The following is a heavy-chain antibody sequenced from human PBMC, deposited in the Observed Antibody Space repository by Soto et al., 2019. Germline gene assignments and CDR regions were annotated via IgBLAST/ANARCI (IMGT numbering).Heavy chain of an antibody. Sequence: QVQLVESGGGVVQPGRSLRLSCAASGFTFSSYGMHWVRQAPGKGLEWVAVIWYDGSNKYYADSVKGRFTISRDNSKNXLXQQMNSLRAEDTAVYYCARGCSGGSCYSTSYYGMDVWGQGTTVTVSS. CDR1: GFTFSSYG. V-gene: IGHV3-33*01. CDR2: IWYDGSNK. D-gene: IGHD2-15*01. CDR3: ARGCSGGSCYSTSYYGMDV. J-gene: IGHJ6*02.